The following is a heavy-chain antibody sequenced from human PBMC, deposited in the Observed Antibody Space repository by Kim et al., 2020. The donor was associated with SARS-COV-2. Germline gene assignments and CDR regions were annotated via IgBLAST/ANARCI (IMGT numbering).Heavy chain of an antibody. CDR2: IRSKAYGGTT. V-gene: IGHV3-49*03. D-gene: IGHD5-12*01. CDR3: TTGRYDWGLNDY. Sequence: GGSLRLSCTASGFTFGDYAMSWFRQAPGKGLEWVGFIRSKAYGGTTEYAASVKGRFTISRDDSKSIAYLQMNSLKTEATAVYYCTTGRYDWGLNDYWGQGTLVTVSS. J-gene: IGHJ4*02. CDR1: GFTFGDYA.